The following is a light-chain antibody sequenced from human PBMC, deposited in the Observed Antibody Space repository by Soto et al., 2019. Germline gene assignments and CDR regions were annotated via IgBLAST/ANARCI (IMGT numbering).Light chain of an antibody. V-gene: IGLV2-14*01. CDR3: SSYTGGSTLV. CDR1: SSDVGDYNY. J-gene: IGLJ1*01. Sequence: QSALTQPASVSGSPGQSITISCTGTSSDVGDYNYVSWYQQHPGKAPKVMIYDVSNRPSGVFNRFSGSKSGNTASLTFSGLQAEDEADYYCSSYTGGSTLVFGIGTKVTVL. CDR2: DVS.